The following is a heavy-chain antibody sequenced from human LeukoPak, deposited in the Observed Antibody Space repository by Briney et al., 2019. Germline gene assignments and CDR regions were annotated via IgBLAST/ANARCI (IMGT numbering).Heavy chain of an antibody. CDR1: GGSISSYY. CDR3: ARALTYSSSSVSAFDI. Sequence: SETLSLTCTVSGGSISSYYWSWIRQPPGKELEWIGYIYYSGSTYDNPSLKSRVTISIDTSKNQFSLKLSSVTAADTAVYYCARALTYSSSSVSAFDIWGQGTMVTVSS. CDR2: IYYSGST. V-gene: IGHV4-59*01. J-gene: IGHJ3*02. D-gene: IGHD6-13*01.